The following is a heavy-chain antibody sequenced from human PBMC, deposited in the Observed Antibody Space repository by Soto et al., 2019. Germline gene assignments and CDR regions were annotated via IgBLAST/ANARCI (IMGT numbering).Heavy chain of an antibody. Sequence: PSETLSLTCTVSGGSISSGGYYWSWIRQHPGKGLEWVGYIYYSGSTYYNPSLKSRVTISVDTSKNQFSLKLSSVTAADTAVYYCARAARSPVWNPVTSLDYWGQGTLVTVSS. V-gene: IGHV4-31*03. CDR3: ARAARSPVWNPVTSLDY. CDR2: IYYSGST. J-gene: IGHJ4*02. CDR1: GGSISSGGYY. D-gene: IGHD1-1*01.